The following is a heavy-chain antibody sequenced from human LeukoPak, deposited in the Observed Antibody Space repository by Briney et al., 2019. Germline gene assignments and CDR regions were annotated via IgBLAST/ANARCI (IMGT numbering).Heavy chain of an antibody. CDR2: IWYDGSNK. V-gene: IGHV3-33*01. Sequence: PGGSLRLSCAASGFTFSSYGMHWVRQAPGKGLEWVAVIWYDGSNKYYADSVKGRFTISRDNSKNTLYLQMNSLRAEDTAVYYCARDPIFSSSWVGYYFDYWGQGTLVTVSS. CDR1: GFTFSSYG. CDR3: ARDPIFSSSWVGYYFDY. J-gene: IGHJ4*02. D-gene: IGHD6-13*01.